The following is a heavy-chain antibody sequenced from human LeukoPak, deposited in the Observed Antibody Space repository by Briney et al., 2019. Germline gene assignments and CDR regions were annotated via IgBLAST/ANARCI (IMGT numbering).Heavy chain of an antibody. V-gene: IGHV6-1*01. CDR3: ARGLPTNAFDI. Sequence: SQTLSLTCAISGDSVSSNSAVWNWIRQSPSRGLEWLGRTYYRSNRSKWYYDYAASLKTRITINPDASKNQFSLQLNSVTPEETAVYYCARGLPTNAFDIWGQGTMVTVSS. CDR2: TYYRSNRSKWYY. J-gene: IGHJ3*02. CDR1: GDSVSSNSAV.